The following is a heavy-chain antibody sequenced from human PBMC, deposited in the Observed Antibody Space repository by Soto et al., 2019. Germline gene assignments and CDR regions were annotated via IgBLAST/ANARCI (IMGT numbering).Heavy chain of an antibody. CDR2: TNQDGSQK. J-gene: IGHJ4*02. CDR1: GFSFRSDW. Sequence: EEQLVESGGGLVQPGGSLRLTCAVSGFSFRSDWMNWVRQAPGKGLEWVAHTNQDGSQKYYVDSVKGRFTIFRDNAKNSLCLQMNNLRVEDTAVYYCSGGVGDAFWGQGTLVTVSS. CDR3: SGGVGDAF. D-gene: IGHD1-26*01. V-gene: IGHV3-7*04.